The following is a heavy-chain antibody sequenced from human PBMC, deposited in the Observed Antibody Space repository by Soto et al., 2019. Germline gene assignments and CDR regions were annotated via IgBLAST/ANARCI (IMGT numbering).Heavy chain of an antibody. Sequence: QVQLVQSGAEVKKPGSSVKVSCKASGGTFSSYAISWVRQAPGQGLEWMGGIIPIFGTANYAQKFQGRVTITADESTSTAYMELSSLRSEDTAVYYCARSHQPRGKLELLGDYYYYGMDVWGQGTTVTVSS. CDR2: IIPIFGTA. J-gene: IGHJ6*02. D-gene: IGHD1-7*01. V-gene: IGHV1-69*01. CDR3: ARSHQPRGKLELLGDYYYYGMDV. CDR1: GGTFSSYA.